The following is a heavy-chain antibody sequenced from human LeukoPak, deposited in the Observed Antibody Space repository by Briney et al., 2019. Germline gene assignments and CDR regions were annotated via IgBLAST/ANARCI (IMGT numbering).Heavy chain of an antibody. CDR2: ISAYNGNT. Sequence: ASVKVSCKASGYTFTSYGISWVRQAPGQGLEWMGWISAYNGNTNYAQKPQGRVTMTTDTSTSTAYMELRSLRSDDTAVYYCARDLGYLAVAGFDYWGQGTLVTVSS. J-gene: IGHJ4*02. CDR3: ARDLGYLAVAGFDY. D-gene: IGHD6-19*01. CDR1: GYTFTSYG. V-gene: IGHV1-18*01.